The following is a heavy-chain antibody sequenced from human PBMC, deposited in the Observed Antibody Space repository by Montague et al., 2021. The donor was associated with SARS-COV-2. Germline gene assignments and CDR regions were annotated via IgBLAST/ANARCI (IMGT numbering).Heavy chain of an antibody. CDR1: GFTFSNYA. J-gene: IGHJ3*02. D-gene: IGHD3-16*02. CDR2: ISTSAYTT. Sequence: LRLSCAASGFTFSNYAMNWVRQAPGKGPEWISYISTSAYTTSYAGSVKGRFTISRDNGKNSLYLQMNSLRVEDTAVYYCTRDYRSIVGDGLDIWGQGTKVTVSS. V-gene: IGHV3-48*03. CDR3: TRDYRSIVGDGLDI.